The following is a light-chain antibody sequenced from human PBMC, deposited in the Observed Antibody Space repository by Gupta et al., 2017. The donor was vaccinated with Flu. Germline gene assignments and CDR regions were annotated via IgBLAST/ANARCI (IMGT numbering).Light chain of an antibody. V-gene: IGLV6-57*02. J-gene: IGLJ2*01. CDR3: QSYDSSNRGV. Sequence: ASNYVQWYQQRPFIAPPTVIYEDNQRPSRVSDRFSGSIDSSSNSASLTISGLKTEDEADYYCQSYDSSNRGVFGGGTKLTVL. CDR1: ASNY. CDR2: EDN.